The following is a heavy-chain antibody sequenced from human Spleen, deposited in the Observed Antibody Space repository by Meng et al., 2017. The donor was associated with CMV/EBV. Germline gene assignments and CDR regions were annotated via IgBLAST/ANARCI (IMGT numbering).Heavy chain of an antibody. D-gene: IGHD6-19*01. CDR1: GGSFSGYY. CDR2: IYYSGST. CDR3: ARHLGQWPDYFDY. V-gene: IGHV4-34*01. Sequence: SETLSLTCAVYGGSFSGYYWSWIRQPPGKGLEWIGYIYYSGSTSYSPSLKSRVTISVDTSKNQFSLTLNFVTAADTAVYYCARHLGQWPDYFDYWGQGTLVTVSS. J-gene: IGHJ4*02.